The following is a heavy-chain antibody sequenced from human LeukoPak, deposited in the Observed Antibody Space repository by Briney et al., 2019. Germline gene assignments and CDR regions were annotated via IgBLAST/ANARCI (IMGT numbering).Heavy chain of an antibody. CDR2: IHISGTT. V-gene: IGHV4-61*02. D-gene: IGHD3-10*01. CDR1: GGSITTGSYY. J-gene: IGHJ4*02. CDR3: ASFYARFGEFIDY. Sequence: SETLSPPCTVSGGSITTGSYYLTWIRQPAGKGLEWIGRIHISGTTNYNPSLKSRVTISVDTSKNQFSLKLSSVTAADTAVYYCASFYARFGEFIDYWGQGTLVTVSS.